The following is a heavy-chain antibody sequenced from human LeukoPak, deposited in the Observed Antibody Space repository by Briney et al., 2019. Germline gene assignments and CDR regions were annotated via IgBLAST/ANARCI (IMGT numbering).Heavy chain of an antibody. Sequence: ASVKVSCKASGYTFTGYYMHWVRQAPGQGLEWMGWVNPNSGGTNYAQKFQGRVTMTRDTSISTAYMELSRLRSDDTAVYYCARDRIDYGDCQLDYWGQGTLVTVSS. V-gene: IGHV1-2*02. J-gene: IGHJ4*02. CDR1: GYTFTGYY. CDR3: ARDRIDYGDCQLDY. D-gene: IGHD4-17*01. CDR2: VNPNSGGT.